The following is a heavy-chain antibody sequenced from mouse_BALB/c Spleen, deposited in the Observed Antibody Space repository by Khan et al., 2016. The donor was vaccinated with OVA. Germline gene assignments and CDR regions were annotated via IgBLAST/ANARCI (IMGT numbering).Heavy chain of an antibody. Sequence: QVQLQQSGAELVRPGVSVKISCKASGYTFTDYAMHWVKQRHAKSLEWIGVISTNYGDADYNQTFQGKASMTVDRSSSAVYMDLARLTSEDSAIYYCVRGGKFAYWGQGTLVTVSA. J-gene: IGHJ3*01. CDR3: VRGGKFAY. D-gene: IGHD1-1*02. CDR2: ISTNYGDA. CDR1: GYTFTDYA. V-gene: IGHV1S137*01.